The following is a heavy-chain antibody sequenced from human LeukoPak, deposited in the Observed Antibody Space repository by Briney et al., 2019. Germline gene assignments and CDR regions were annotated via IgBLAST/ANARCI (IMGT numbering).Heavy chain of an antibody. Sequence: SETLSLTCAVYGGSFSGYYWSWIRQPPGKGLEWIGEINHSGSTNYNPSLKSRVTISVDTSKNQFSLKLSSVTAADTAVYYCARVVAARLYYFDYWGQGTLVTLSS. V-gene: IGHV4-34*01. CDR2: INHSGST. CDR3: ARVVAARLYYFDY. CDR1: GGSFSGYY. J-gene: IGHJ4*02. D-gene: IGHD6-6*01.